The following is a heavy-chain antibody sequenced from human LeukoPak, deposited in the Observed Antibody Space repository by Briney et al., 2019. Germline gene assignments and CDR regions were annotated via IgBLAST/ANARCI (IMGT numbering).Heavy chain of an antibody. CDR3: ARDRSFYDILTGYYTYNWFDP. CDR2: ISDSGSYA. V-gene: IGHV3-11*05. J-gene: IGHJ5*02. Sequence: NPGGSLRLSCAASGFTFSDYYMTWIRQAPGKGLEWVSYISDSGSYANYADSVKGRFTISRDNAKNSLFLQMNSLRADDTAVYYCARDRSFYDILTGYYTYNWFDPWGQGTLVTVSS. D-gene: IGHD3-9*01. CDR1: GFTFSDYY.